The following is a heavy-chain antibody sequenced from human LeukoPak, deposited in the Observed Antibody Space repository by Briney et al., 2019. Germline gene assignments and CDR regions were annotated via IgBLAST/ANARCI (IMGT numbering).Heavy chain of an antibody. CDR3: ARDPMAVAGTNPDY. D-gene: IGHD6-19*01. Sequence: GGSLRLSCAASGFTFSSYAMHWVRQAPGKGLEWVAVISYGGSNKYYADSVKGRFTISRDNSKNTLYLQMNSLRAEDTAVYYCARDPMAVAGTNPDYWGQGTLVTVSS. CDR2: ISYGGSNK. J-gene: IGHJ4*02. CDR1: GFTFSSYA. V-gene: IGHV3-30*04.